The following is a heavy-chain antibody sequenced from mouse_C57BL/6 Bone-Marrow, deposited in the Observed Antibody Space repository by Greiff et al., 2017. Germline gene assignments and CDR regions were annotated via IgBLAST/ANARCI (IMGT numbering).Heavy chain of an antibody. Sequence: QVQLQQPGAELVKPGASVKLSCKASGYTFTSYWMHWVKQRPGRGLEWIGRIDPTGDGTKYNEKFKSKATMTVDKPSSTAYMQLSSLTSEDSAVYDCARGDFTTLVGYWGQGTTLTVSS. J-gene: IGHJ2*01. CDR3: ARGDFTTLVGY. CDR1: GYTFTSYW. D-gene: IGHD1-1*01. CDR2: IDPTGDGT. V-gene: IGHV1-72*01.